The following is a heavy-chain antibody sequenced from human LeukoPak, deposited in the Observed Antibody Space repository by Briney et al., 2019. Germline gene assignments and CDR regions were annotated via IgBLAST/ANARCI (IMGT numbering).Heavy chain of an antibody. CDR2: IIPIFGTT. V-gene: IGHV1-69*06. Sequence: GASVKVSCKASGGTFSSYAISWVRQAPGQGLEWMGGIIPIFGTTNYAQKFQDRVTITADKSTSTAYMELSSLRSEDTAVYYCATEIDSSGWHAFDIWGQGTMVTVSS. J-gene: IGHJ3*02. CDR1: GGTFSSYA. CDR3: ATEIDSSGWHAFDI. D-gene: IGHD6-19*01.